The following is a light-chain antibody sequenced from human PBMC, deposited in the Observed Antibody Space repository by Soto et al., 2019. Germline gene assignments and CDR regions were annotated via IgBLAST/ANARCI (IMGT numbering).Light chain of an antibody. Sequence: QSALTQPASVSGSPGQSITISCTGTSSDVGCYNFVSWYQHHPGKAPKLMIFDVSNRPSGVFYRFSGSRSGNTDSLTIFWLQAEDEADYYCSSYTSPSAYVFGTGTKVTVL. V-gene: IGLV2-14*03. J-gene: IGLJ1*01. CDR1: SSDVGCYNF. CDR3: SSYTSPSAYV. CDR2: DVS.